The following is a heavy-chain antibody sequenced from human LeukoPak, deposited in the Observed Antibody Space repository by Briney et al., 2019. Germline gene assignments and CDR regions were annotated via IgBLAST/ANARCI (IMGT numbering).Heavy chain of an antibody. V-gene: IGHV3-23*01. CDR3: AKAREGLGSGYDLEYFDH. D-gene: IGHD5-12*01. Sequence: GGSLRLSCAASGSTFSSYAMSWVRQAPGKGLEWVSAISGSGGSTYYADSVKGRFTISRDNSKNTLYLQMNSLRAEDTAVYYCAKAREGLGSGYDLEYFDHWGQGTLVTVSS. CDR1: GSTFSSYA. J-gene: IGHJ4*02. CDR2: ISGSGGST.